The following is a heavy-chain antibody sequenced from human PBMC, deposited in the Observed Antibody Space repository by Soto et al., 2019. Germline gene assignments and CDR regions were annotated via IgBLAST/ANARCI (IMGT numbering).Heavy chain of an antibody. Sequence: RSLTCNATSASLCGYYWSWIRQPPRTGFEWLGRIYAPGSSDYNPSLKSRLTISVDMSTKQFSLTLRSVTAADTAMYYWARDGANNPRDALDCWGQGSRVTV. V-gene: IGHV4-4*07. CDR2: IYAPGSS. J-gene: IGHJ4*02. CDR3: ARDGANNPRDALDC. CDR1: SASLCGYY. D-gene: IGHD1-26*01.